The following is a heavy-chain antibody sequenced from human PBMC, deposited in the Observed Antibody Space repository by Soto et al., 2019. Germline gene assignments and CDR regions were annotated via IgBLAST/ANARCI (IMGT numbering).Heavy chain of an antibody. CDR3: AREPRGYCSSTRCSAGFDY. CDR1: GGSISSGGYS. V-gene: IGHV4-30-2*01. D-gene: IGHD2-2*01. Sequence: QLQLQESGSGLVKPSQTLSLTCAVSGGSISSGGYSWSWIRQPPGKDLEWIGYNYHSGSTYYNPSLKSRVTISVDRSKNQFSLKLSSVTAADTAVYYCAREPRGYCSSTRCSAGFDYWGQGTLVTVSS. CDR2: NYHSGST. J-gene: IGHJ4*02.